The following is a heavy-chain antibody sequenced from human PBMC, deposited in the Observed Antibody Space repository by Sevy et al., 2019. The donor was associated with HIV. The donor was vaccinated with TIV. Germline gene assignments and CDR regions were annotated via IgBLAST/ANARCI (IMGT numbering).Heavy chain of an antibody. CDR3: ARTWYSTLDRVAAADSSLDF. V-gene: IGHV1-18*01. D-gene: IGHD6-13*01. CDR1: GYTFITYG. J-gene: IGHJ4*02. CDR2: ISGYNVHT. Sequence: ASVKVSCKASGYTFITYGITWVRQAPGQVLEWMGWISGYNVHTKYARELQGRVTITTDTSTSTAYLELRSLTSDDTAVYYCARTWYSTLDRVAAADSSLDFWGQGTLVTVSS.